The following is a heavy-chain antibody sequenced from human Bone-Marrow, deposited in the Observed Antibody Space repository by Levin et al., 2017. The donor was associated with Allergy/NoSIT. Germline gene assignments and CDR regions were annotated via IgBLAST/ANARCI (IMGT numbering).Heavy chain of an antibody. V-gene: IGHV1-18*01. CDR3: ARVLDRGGPYTSYASY. CDR2: ISTSNGNP. D-gene: IGHD1-26*01. Sequence: ASVKVSCKASGYTFISYGIGWVRQAPGQGLEWLGWISTSNGNPNYAQKVEGRLTMTTDTSTSTAYMELRSLRSDDTAVYYCARVLDRGGPYTSYASYWGQGTLVTVSS. J-gene: IGHJ4*02. CDR1: GYTFISYG.